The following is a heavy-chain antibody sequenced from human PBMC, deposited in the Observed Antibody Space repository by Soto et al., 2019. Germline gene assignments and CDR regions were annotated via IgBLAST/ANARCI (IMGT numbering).Heavy chain of an antibody. D-gene: IGHD6-19*01. Sequence: PGGSLRLSCAASGFTFSSYGMHWVRQAPGKGLEWVAVISYDGSNKYYGDSVKGRFTISRDNSKNTLHLQMNSLRPEDTAVYYCAKDVKQFDYYYYYGMDVWGQGTTVTVSS. V-gene: IGHV3-30*18. J-gene: IGHJ6*02. CDR2: ISYDGSNK. CDR1: GFTFSSYG. CDR3: AKDVKQFDYYYYYGMDV.